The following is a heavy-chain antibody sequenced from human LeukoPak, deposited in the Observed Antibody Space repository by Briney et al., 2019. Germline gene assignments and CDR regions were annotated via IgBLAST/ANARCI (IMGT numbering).Heavy chain of an antibody. V-gene: IGHV4-31*03. CDR3: ARDGGYSYGYGDAFDI. J-gene: IGHJ3*02. D-gene: IGHD5-18*01. Sequence: PSQTLSLTCTVSGGSISSGGYYWSWIRQHPGKGLEWIGYIYYSGSTYYNPSLKSRVTISVDTSKNQFSLKLSSVTAADTAVYYCARDGGYSYGYGDAFDIWGQETMVTVSS. CDR1: GGSISSGGYY. CDR2: IYYSGST.